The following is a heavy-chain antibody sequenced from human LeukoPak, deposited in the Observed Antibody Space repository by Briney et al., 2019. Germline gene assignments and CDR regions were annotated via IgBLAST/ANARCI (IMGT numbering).Heavy chain of an antibody. J-gene: IGHJ6*02. CDR2: IHYSGRP. CDR3: ARFGVDYDMDV. D-gene: IGHD3-16*01. CDR1: GGSISSYY. Sequence: SETLSLTCTVSGGSISSYYWSWIRQPPGKGLEWIGQIHYSGRPDYNPSLKSRVTISVDTSKNQLSLKVTSVTGADTAVYYCARFGVDYDMDVWGQGTTVTVSS. V-gene: IGHV4-59*01.